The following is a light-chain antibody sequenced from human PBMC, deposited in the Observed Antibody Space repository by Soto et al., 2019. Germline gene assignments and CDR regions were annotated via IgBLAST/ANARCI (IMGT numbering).Light chain of an antibody. CDR1: QSVSSSY. CDR3: QQYGSSYT. J-gene: IGKJ2*01. CDR2: GAS. V-gene: IGKV3-20*01. Sequence: EIVLTQSPGTLSLSPGERATLSCRASQSVSSSYLAWYQQKPGQAPRLLIYGASSRATAIPDRFSGSGSGTDCTLTISRLEPEDLAVYYCQQYGSSYTFGQGTKLEIK.